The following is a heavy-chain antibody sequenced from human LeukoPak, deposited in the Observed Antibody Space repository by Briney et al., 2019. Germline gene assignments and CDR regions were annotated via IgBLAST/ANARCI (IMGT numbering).Heavy chain of an antibody. CDR3: ARDQDTNYYFDY. Sequence: SETLSLTCTVSGGSISSYYWSWIRQPPGKELEWIGFIYYSGSTNYNPSLKSRVTISVDTSKNQFSLKLSSVTAADTAVYYCARDQDTNYYFDYWGQGTLVTVSS. J-gene: IGHJ4*02. V-gene: IGHV4-59*01. CDR2: IYYSGST. CDR1: GGSISSYY. D-gene: IGHD2-8*01.